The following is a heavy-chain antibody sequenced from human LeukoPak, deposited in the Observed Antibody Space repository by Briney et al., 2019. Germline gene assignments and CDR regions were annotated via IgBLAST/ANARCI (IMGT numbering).Heavy chain of an antibody. CDR2: IRKGGSEI. Sequence: GGSLRLSCAASGFIFYIYWMTWVRQAPGKGLEWVANIRKGGSEIYYADSVRGRFTISRDNAKNSLYLQMNSLRAEDTAVYYCARVLGAYSNVYGPDFDYWGQGTLVTVSS. V-gene: IGHV3-7*01. CDR1: GFIFYIYW. D-gene: IGHD3-16*01. J-gene: IGHJ4*02. CDR3: ARVLGAYSNVYGPDFDY.